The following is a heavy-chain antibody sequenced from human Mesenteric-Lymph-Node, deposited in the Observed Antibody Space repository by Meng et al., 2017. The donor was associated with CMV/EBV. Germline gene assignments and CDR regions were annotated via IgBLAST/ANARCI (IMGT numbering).Heavy chain of an antibody. D-gene: IGHD4-11*01. CDR3: ATEIDYSNYVRRFDY. CDR1: GFTFSSYW. Sequence: GESLKISCAASGFTFSSYWMTWVRQAPGKGLEWVGRIRSKTDGGTTDYVAPVKGRFAISRDDSKNTLYLQMNSLKTEDTAVYYCATEIDYSNYVRRFDYWGQGTLVTVSS. V-gene: IGHV3-15*01. J-gene: IGHJ4*02. CDR2: IRSKTDGGTT.